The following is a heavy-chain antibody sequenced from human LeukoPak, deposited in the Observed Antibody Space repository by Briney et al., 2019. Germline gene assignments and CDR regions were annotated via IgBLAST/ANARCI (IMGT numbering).Heavy chain of an antibody. V-gene: IGHV3-33*01. Sequence: GRSLRLSCAASGFTFSSYGMHWVRQAPGKGLEWVAVIWYDRSNKYYADSVKGRFTISRDNAKNSLYLQMNSLRAEDTAVYYCARAYDFWSGPGGYWGQGTLVTVSS. CDR1: GFTFSSYG. CDR2: IWYDRSNK. D-gene: IGHD3-3*01. CDR3: ARAYDFWSGPGGY. J-gene: IGHJ4*02.